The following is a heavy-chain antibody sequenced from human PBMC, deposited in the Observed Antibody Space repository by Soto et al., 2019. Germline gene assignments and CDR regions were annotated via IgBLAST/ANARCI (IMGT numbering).Heavy chain of an antibody. CDR3: ARVPGIAAAGTKVYYYYYMDV. CDR2: MNPNSGNT. Sequence: ASVKVSCKAPGYTFTSYDINWVRQATGQGLEWMGWMNPNSGNTGYAQKFQGRVTMTRNTSISTAYMELSSLRSEDTAVYYCARVPGIAAAGTKVYYYYYMDVWGKGTTVTVSS. D-gene: IGHD6-13*01. V-gene: IGHV1-8*01. CDR1: GYTFTSYD. J-gene: IGHJ6*03.